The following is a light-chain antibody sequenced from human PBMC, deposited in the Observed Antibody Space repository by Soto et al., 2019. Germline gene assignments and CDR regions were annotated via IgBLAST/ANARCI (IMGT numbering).Light chain of an antibody. J-gene: IGKJ1*01. V-gene: IGKV3-20*01. CDR1: HSVSSNY. Sequence: EIVLTQSPGTLSLSPGERATLSCRSSHSVSSNYLAWYQQKPGQAPRLLIYDVSSRATGIPDRFSGSGSGTDFTLNISRLEPVDFAVYYCQKYGISPTFGQGTKVEIK. CDR2: DVS. CDR3: QKYGISPT.